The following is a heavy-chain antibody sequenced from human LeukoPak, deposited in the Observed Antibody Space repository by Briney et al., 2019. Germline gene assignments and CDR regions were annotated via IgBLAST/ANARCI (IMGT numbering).Heavy chain of an antibody. V-gene: IGHV1-2*06. J-gene: IGHJ4*02. CDR3: ARVRSSSSRPPFDY. CDR1: GYTFTGYH. Sequence: ASVKVSCKASGYTFTGYHMHWVRQAPGQGLEWMGRINPNSGGTNYAQKFQGRVTMTRDTSISTAYMELSRLRSDDTAVYYCARVRSSSSRPPFDYWGQGTLVTVSS. CDR2: INPNSGGT. D-gene: IGHD6-6*01.